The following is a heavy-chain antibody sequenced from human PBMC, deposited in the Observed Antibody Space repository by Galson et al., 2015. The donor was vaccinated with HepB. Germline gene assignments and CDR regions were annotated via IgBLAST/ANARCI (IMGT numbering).Heavy chain of an antibody. CDR2: FDPEDGET. V-gene: IGHV1-24*01. D-gene: IGHD1-26*01. CDR1: GYTLTELS. CDR3: ATDQGGGVPPTPRSYWYFDL. J-gene: IGHJ2*01. Sequence: SVKVSCKVSGYTLTELSMHWVRQAPGKGLEWMGGFDPEDGETIYAQKFQGRVTMTEDTSTDTAYMELSSLRSEDTAVYYCATDQGGGVPPTPRSYWYFDLWGRGTLVTVSS.